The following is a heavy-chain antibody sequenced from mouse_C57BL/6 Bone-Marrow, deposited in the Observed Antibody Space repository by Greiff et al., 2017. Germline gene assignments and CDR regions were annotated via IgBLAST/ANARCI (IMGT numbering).Heavy chain of an antibody. V-gene: IGHV14-4*01. CDR2: LDPENGDT. CDR1: GFNIKDDY. D-gene: IGHD1-1*01. CDR3: TPYYGLDY. Sequence: VQLQQSGAELVRPGASVKLSCTASGFNIKDDYMHWVKQRPEQGLEWIGWLDPENGDTEYASKFQGKATITADTSSNTAYLQLSSLTSEDTAVYYCTPYYGLDYWGQGTTLTVSS. J-gene: IGHJ2*01.